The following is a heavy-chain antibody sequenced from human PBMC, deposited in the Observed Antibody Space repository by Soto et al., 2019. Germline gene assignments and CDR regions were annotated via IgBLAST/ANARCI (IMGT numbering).Heavy chain of an antibody. CDR2: IYHSGST. CDR3: ARAHGSGWGAFDI. V-gene: IGHV4-30-2*01. Sequence: QLQLQESGSGLVKPSQTLSLTCAVSGGSISSGGYSWSWIRQPPGKGLEWIGYIYHSGSTYYNPSLKSRVTVSVAGSKNQFSLKLSSVTAADTAVYYCARAHGSGWGAFDIWGQGTMVTVSS. D-gene: IGHD3-10*01. CDR1: GGSISSGGYS. J-gene: IGHJ3*02.